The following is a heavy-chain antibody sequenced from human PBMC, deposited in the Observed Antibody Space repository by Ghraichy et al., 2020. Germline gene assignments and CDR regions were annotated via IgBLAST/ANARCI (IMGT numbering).Heavy chain of an antibody. J-gene: IGHJ3*02. V-gene: IGHV3-74*01. CDR2: VYSDWSRI. CDR3: ARDGLYGSVWYDAFAI. Sequence: GGSLRLSCVASGFTFSSYLMHWVRQAPGKGLVWVSRVYSDWSRIGYADSVKGRFTISRDNTKNTLYLQMNSLRAEDTAVYYCARDGLYGSVWYDAFAIWGQGKRVT. D-gene: IGHD6-19*01. CDR1: GFTFSSYL.